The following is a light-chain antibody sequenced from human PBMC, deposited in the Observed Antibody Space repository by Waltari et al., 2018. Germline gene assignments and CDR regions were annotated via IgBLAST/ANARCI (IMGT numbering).Light chain of an antibody. CDR2: RSD. Sequence: SVLTQPPSASGPPGQGVTISCSGGASNIGNNVVNWYQQVPGKAPKLLIYRSDRRPAGVPDRFSGSKSGTSASLAISGLQSEDEADYYCAAWDDSLNGRWVFGGGTKVTVL. CDR3: AAWDDSLNGRWV. J-gene: IGLJ3*02. V-gene: IGLV1-44*01. CDR1: ASNIGNNV.